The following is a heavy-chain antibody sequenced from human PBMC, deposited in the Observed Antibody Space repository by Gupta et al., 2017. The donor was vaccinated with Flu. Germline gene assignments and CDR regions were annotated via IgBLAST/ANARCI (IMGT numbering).Heavy chain of an antibody. J-gene: IGHJ6*02. Sequence: EVQLVESGGGLVKPGESLTLSCAASGLSFNNYSMNWVRQAPGKGLEWVSSLTSSGYIYHADSVKGRFTISRDNAKNAVYLQMNGLRAEDTAVYFCATNKPLPTIAPHYYYYAMDVWGPGTTVTVSS. CDR1: GLSFNNYS. CDR3: ATNKPLPTIAPHYYYYAMDV. V-gene: IGHV3-21*01. CDR2: LTSSGYI. D-gene: IGHD5-24*01.